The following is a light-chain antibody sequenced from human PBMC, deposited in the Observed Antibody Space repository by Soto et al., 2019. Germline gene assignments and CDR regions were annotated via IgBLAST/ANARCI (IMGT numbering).Light chain of an antibody. Sequence: ELVMTQSPATLSVSPGERATLSCGASQSVSSNLAWYQQKPGQAGRLLIYGASTRATGIPARFSGSGSGTEFPLTISSLQSEDFAVYYCQQYNNWPRTFGQGTKVDIK. CDR3: QQYNNWPRT. CDR2: GAS. V-gene: IGKV3-15*01. CDR1: QSVSSN. J-gene: IGKJ1*01.